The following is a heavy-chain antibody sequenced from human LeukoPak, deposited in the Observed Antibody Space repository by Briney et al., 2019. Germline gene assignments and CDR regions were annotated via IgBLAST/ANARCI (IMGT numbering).Heavy chain of an antibody. CDR1: GYTFTSYD. CDR3: ARGNLYYYGSGSYDSYYYYGMDV. V-gene: IGHV1-8*01. J-gene: IGHJ6*02. Sequence: ASVKVSCKASGYTFTSYDINWVRQATGQGLEWMGWMNPNNGNTGYAQKFQGRVTMTRNTSISTAYMELSSLRSEDTAVYYCARGNLYYYGSGSYDSYYYYGMDVWGQGTTVTVSS. CDR2: MNPNNGNT. D-gene: IGHD3-10*01.